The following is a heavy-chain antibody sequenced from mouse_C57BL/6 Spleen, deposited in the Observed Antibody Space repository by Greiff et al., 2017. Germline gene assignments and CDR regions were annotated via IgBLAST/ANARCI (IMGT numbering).Heavy chain of an antibody. D-gene: IGHD3-1*01. Sequence: VQLQQSGPELVKPGASVKISCKASGYSFTGYYMNWVKQSPEKSLEWIGEINPSTGGTTYNQKFKAKATLPVDKSSSTAYMQLKSLTSEDSAVYYCATARAEDAMDYWGQGTSVTVSS. V-gene: IGHV1-42*01. CDR3: ATARAEDAMDY. CDR2: INPSTGGT. J-gene: IGHJ4*01. CDR1: GYSFTGYY.